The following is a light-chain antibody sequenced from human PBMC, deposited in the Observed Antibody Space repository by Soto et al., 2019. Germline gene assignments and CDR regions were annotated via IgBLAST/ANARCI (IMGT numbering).Light chain of an antibody. CDR3: SSYTSASTLVV. CDR2: EVS. Sequence: QSALTQPASVSGSPGQSITISCTGTRSDVGGYRYVSWYQQHPGKAPKLMIFEVSNRPSGVSNRFSGSKSGNTASLTISGLQAADEADYYCSSYTSASTLVVFGTGTKLTVL. V-gene: IGLV2-14*01. CDR1: RSDVGGYRY. J-gene: IGLJ1*01.